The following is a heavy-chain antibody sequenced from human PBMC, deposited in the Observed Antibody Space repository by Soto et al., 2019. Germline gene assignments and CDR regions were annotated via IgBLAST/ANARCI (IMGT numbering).Heavy chain of an antibody. CDR3: AHSRCGGDCLQSYSSHYYYGMDV. CDR2: IYWDDDK. J-gene: IGHJ6*02. V-gene: IGHV2-5*02. Sequence: QITLKESGPTLVKPTQTLTLTCTFSGFSLSTSGVGVGWIRQPPGKALEWLALIYWDDDKRYSPSLRSRLTTTKDPHKNRVVLTMTTMDPVDTATYYCAHSRCGGDCLQSYSSHYYYGMDVWGQGTTVTVSS. CDR1: GFSLSTSGVG. D-gene: IGHD2-21*02.